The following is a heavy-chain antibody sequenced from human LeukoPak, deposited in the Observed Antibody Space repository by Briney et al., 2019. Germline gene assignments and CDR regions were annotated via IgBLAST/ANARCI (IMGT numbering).Heavy chain of an antibody. Sequence: PSETLSLTCTVSGGSISSYYRSWIRQPPGKGLEWIGYIYYSGSTNYDPSLKSRVTISVDTSKNQFSLKLSSVTAADTAVYYCARWGGIDYYYYMDVWGKGTTVTVSS. V-gene: IGHV4-59*01. CDR1: GGSISSYY. CDR3: ARWGGIDYYYYMDV. J-gene: IGHJ6*03. D-gene: IGHD1-14*01. CDR2: IYYSGST.